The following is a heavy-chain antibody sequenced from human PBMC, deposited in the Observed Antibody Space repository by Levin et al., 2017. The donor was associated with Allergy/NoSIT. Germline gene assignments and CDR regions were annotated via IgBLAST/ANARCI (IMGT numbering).Heavy chain of an antibody. CDR3: ATTDGDYDHGLDV. J-gene: IGHJ6*02. Sequence: GESLKISCAVSGFTVSDHSMTWVRQAPGKGLEWVSLIYSGGSTYYGDSVKGRFTISRIKSKNTLYLQMNSLKAEDTAVYYCATTDGDYDHGLDVWGQGTTVAVSS. CDR1: GFTVSDHS. CDR2: IYSGGST. V-gene: IGHV3-53*01. D-gene: IGHD4-17*01.